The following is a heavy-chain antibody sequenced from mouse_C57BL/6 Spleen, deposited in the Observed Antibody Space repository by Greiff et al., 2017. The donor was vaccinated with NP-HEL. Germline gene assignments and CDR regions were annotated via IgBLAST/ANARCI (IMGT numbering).Heavy chain of an antibody. CDR1: GYTFTSYW. D-gene: IGHD2-4*01. J-gene: IGHJ2*01. Sequence: QVQLQQPGAELVRPGSSVKLSCKASGYTFTSYWMHWVKQRPIQGLEWIGNIDPSDSETHYNQKFKDKATLTVDKSSSTAYMQLSSLTSEDSAVYYCARYDYDGYDMDYWGQGTTLTVSS. CDR2: IDPSDSET. CDR3: ARYDYDGYDMDY. V-gene: IGHV1-52*01.